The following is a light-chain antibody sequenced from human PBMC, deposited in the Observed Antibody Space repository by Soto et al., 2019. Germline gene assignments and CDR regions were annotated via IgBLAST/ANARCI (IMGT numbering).Light chain of an antibody. Sequence: DIPMTQSPSTLSASVGDRVTITCRASQSISSWLAWYQQKPGKAPKILIYKASSLESGVPSRFSGSGSGTEFTLTISSLQPDDFATYYCQQYSSYSTFGQGTKVEIK. CDR1: QSISSW. CDR2: KAS. CDR3: QQYSSYST. V-gene: IGKV1-5*03. J-gene: IGKJ1*01.